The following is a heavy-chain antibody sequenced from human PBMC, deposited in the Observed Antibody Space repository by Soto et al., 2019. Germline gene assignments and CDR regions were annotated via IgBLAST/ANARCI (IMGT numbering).Heavy chain of an antibody. CDR2: VSSNDDK. CDR1: GFSLSTIGVG. J-gene: IGHJ5*02. Sequence: GPTLANPTQTLTLTCTFSGFSLSTIGVGVGWIRQPQGKGGRCLVLVSSNDDKHYSPSLKSRPNITTDTSNKQLVLTMTDKDPVDTATYYWAHRRPGSSSSWFDPWGQGTLVTVSS. CDR3: AHRRPGSSSSWFDP. V-gene: IGHV2-5*01. D-gene: IGHD6-13*01.